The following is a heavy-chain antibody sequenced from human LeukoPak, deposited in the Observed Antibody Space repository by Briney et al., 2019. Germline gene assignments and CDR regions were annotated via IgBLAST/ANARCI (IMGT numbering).Heavy chain of an antibody. CDR3: ARQVGAR. J-gene: IGHJ4*02. D-gene: IGHD1-26*01. CDR1: GGSISSYY. Sequence: KPSETLSLTCTVSGGSISSYYWSWIRQPPGKGLEWIGYIYYSGSTNYNPSLKSRVTISVDASKNQFSLKLSSVTAADTAVYYCARQVGARWGQGTLVTVSS. V-gene: IGHV4-59*08. CDR2: IYYSGST.